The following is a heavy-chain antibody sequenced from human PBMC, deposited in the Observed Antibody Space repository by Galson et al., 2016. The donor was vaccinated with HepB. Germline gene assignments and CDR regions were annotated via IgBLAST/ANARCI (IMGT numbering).Heavy chain of an antibody. CDR1: GGSISSSSSFY. V-gene: IGHV4-39*01. D-gene: IGHD2-8*02. CDR3: VRSPYCTGGVCYTEAHWFDP. Sequence: SETLSLTCTVSGGSISSSSSFYWGWIRQPPGKGLEWIGSFFYGGNTYYNPSLKSRVTISVDTSKKQFSLKLSSVTAADTAVYYFVRSPYCTGGVCYTEAHWFDPWGQGTLVIVSS. CDR2: FFYGGNT. J-gene: IGHJ5*02.